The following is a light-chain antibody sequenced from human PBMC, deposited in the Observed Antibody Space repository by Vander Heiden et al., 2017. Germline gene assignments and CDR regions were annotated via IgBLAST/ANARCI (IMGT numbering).Light chain of an antibody. J-gene: IGLJ3*02. CDR1: NIGTKI. CDR3: QVWDSVTAV. CDR2: RDT. Sequence: SYELTQPLSASVALGQTARITCTGNNIGTKIVHWYQQRPGQAPVLVIYRDTNRPSGIPERFSGSNSGNTATLTISRARAGDEADYYCQVWDSVTAVFGGGTKLTVL. V-gene: IGLV3-9*01.